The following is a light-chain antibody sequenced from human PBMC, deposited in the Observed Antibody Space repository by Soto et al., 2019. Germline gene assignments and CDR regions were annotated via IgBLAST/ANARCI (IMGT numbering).Light chain of an antibody. CDR1: KSVSSS. V-gene: IGKV3-15*01. CDR3: QQYKNWVT. J-gene: IGKJ1*01. CDR2: DAS. Sequence: EIVMTQSPVTLSVSPGERATLSCRASKSVSSSLAWYQQKPGQAPRLLIYDASTRATGLPGRFSGSGSGTEFTLTISSLQSEDFAVYYCQQYKNWVTFGQGTKVEIK.